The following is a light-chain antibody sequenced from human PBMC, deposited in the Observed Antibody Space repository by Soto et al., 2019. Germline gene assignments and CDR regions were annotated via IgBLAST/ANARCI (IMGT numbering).Light chain of an antibody. J-gene: IGKJ5*01. CDR2: DVS. CDR1: QSVSNS. Sequence: EIVLTQSPATLSLSPGERVTLSCRASQSVSNSLAWYQQKPGQPXRLLIYDVSNRATGIPARFSGRGSGTDFTLTITSLEPEDFAVYFCHQRYNWPRVTFGQGTRLEIK. CDR3: HQRYNWPRVT. V-gene: IGKV3-11*01.